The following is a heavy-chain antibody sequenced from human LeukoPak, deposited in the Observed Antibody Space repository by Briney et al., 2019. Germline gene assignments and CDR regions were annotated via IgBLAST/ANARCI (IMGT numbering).Heavy chain of an antibody. V-gene: IGHV1-3*01. J-gene: IGHJ4*02. Sequence: AASVKVSCKASGYTFTNYPMHWVRQAPGQRLEWMGWVNAGNGNTKHSQNFLGRVTITRDTSASTAYMELSSLRSEDTAVYYCARGLSGYDIDYWGQGTLVTVSS. CDR3: ARGLSGYDIDY. CDR1: GYTFTNYP. D-gene: IGHD5-12*01. CDR2: VNAGNGNT.